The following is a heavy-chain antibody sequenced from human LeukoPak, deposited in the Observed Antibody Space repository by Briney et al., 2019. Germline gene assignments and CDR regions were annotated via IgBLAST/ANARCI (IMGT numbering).Heavy chain of an antibody. CDR2: ISAYNGNT. V-gene: IGHV1-18*01. CDR1: GYTFTSYG. J-gene: IGHJ4*02. CDR3: ARRTIVFGVVIIDYFDY. D-gene: IGHD3-3*01. Sequence: GASVKVSCKASGYTFTSYGISWVRQALGQGLEWMGWISAYNGNTNYAQKLQGRVTMTTDTSTSTAYMELRSLRSDDTAVYYCARRTIVFGVVIIDYFDYWGQGTLVTVSS.